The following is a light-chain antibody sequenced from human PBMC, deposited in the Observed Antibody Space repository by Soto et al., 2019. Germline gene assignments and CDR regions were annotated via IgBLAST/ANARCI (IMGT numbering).Light chain of an antibody. CDR2: GAT. V-gene: IGKV3-15*01. Sequence: EIVLTQSPGTLSLSPGERATLSCRASQSVNTNLAWYQQKPGQAPRLLIHGATTRATGIPARFSGSGSGTEFTLTISSLQSEDFAVYYCQQYNNWPRTFGQGTKVDIK. CDR3: QQYNNWPRT. CDR1: QSVNTN. J-gene: IGKJ1*01.